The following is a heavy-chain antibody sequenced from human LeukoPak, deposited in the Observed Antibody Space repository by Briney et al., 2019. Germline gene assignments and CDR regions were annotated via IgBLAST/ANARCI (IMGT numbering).Heavy chain of an antibody. CDR1: GGTFSSYT. D-gene: IGHD3-3*01. Sequence: SVKVSCKASGGTFSSYTISWVRQAPGQGLEWMGSIIPILGIANYAQKFQGRVTITADKSTSTAYMELSSLRSEDTAVYYCARLDYDFWSGYPTDAFDIWGQGTMVTVSS. J-gene: IGHJ3*02. V-gene: IGHV1-69*02. CDR3: ARLDYDFWSGYPTDAFDI. CDR2: IIPILGIA.